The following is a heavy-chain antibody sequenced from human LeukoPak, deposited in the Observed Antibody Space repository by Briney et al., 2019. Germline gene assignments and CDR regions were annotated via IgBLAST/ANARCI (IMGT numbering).Heavy chain of an antibody. J-gene: IGHJ4*02. Sequence: MSSQTLSLTCTVSGGSISSYYWSWIRQPPGKGLEWIGYIYYSGSTNYNPSLKSRVTISVDTSKNQFSLKLSSVTAADTAVYYCASTPYDSSGPTPSWGQGTLVTVSS. CDR3: ASTPYDSSGPTPS. CDR2: IYYSGST. V-gene: IGHV4-59*01. D-gene: IGHD3-22*01. CDR1: GGSISSYY.